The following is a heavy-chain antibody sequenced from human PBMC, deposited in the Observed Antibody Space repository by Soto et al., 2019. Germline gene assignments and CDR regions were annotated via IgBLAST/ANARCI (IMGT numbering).Heavy chain of an antibody. CDR2: IYYSGST. CDR1: GGSISSGDYY. J-gene: IGHJ6*02. CDR3: ARVRRWIEDGMDV. Sequence: QVQLQESGPGLVKPSQTLSLTCTVSGGSISSGDYYWSWIRQPPGKGLEWIGDIYYSGSTYYNPSLKSRGTISGDTSKNHFALKLSSVTAADTAVYYCARVRRWIEDGMDVWGQGTTVTVSS. V-gene: IGHV4-30-4*01. D-gene: IGHD5-12*01.